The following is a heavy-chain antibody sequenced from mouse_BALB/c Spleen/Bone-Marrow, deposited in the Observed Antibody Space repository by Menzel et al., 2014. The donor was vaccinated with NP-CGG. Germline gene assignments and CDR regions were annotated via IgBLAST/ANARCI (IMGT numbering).Heavy chain of an antibody. J-gene: IGHJ2*01. CDR1: GYTFTSYW. CDR3: TTLARNYFDY. V-gene: IGHV1-5*01. D-gene: IGHD3-1*01. CDR2: IYPGKSDT. Sequence: DVKLQESGTVLARPGASVKMSCKASGYTFTSYWMHWVKQRPGQGLEWIGTIYPGKSDTTYKQKFKGKAKLTAVTSTSTAYMELSSLTNEDSAVYYCTTLARNYFDYWGQGTTLTVSS.